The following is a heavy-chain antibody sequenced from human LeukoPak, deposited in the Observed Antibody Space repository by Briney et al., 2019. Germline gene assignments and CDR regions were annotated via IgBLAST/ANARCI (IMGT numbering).Heavy chain of an antibody. CDR2: ISAYNGDT. D-gene: IGHD4-17*01. Sequence: ASVKVSCKASGYTFTSFGISWVRQAPGQGLEWMGWISAYNGDTNYAQKFHGRVTMTTDTSTSTAYMELRSLRSDDTAVYYCASKENDYGDYGISHWGQGTLVTVSS. CDR1: GYTFTSFG. J-gene: IGHJ4*02. CDR3: ASKENDYGDYGISH. V-gene: IGHV1-18*01.